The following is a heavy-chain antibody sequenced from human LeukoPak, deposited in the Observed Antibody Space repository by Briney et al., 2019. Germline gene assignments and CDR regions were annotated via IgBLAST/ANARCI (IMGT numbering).Heavy chain of an antibody. CDR3: ARGYSSSWSSTLDY. J-gene: IGHJ4*02. V-gene: IGHV1-18*01. CDR1: GYTFSTYG. Sequence: ASVKVSCKASGYTFSTYGISWVRQAPGQGLEWMGWISAYNGNTNYAQKLQGRVTMTTDTSTSTAYMELSRLRSDDTAVYYCARGYSSSWSSTLDYWGQGTLVTVSS. D-gene: IGHD6-13*01. CDR2: ISAYNGNT.